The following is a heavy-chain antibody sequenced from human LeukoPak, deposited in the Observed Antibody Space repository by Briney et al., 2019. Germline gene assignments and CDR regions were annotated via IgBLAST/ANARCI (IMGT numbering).Heavy chain of an antibody. CDR3: ARVSDRIGDAFDI. CDR1: GYTFTSYG. J-gene: IGHJ3*02. D-gene: IGHD2/OR15-2a*01. V-gene: IGHV1-18*01. Sequence: ASVKVSCKASGYTFTSYGISWVRQAPGQGLEWMGWISAYNGHTNYAQKLQGRVTMTIDTSTSTAYMELRSLRSDDTAVYYCARVSDRIGDAFDIWGQGTMVTVSS. CDR2: ISAYNGHT.